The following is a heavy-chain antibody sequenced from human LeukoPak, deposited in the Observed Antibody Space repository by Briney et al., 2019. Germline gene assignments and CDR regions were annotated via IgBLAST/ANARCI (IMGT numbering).Heavy chain of an antibody. CDR1: GFTFYRYS. CDR3: TRDQGVRYAFDS. J-gene: IGHJ3*02. V-gene: IGHV3-21*01. D-gene: IGHD3-10*01. CDR2: ISPSSSYI. Sequence: GGSLRLSCAASGFTFYRYSMNWVRQAPGKGLEWVSSISPSSSYIHYADSVKGRFTISRDNAKNSLFLEMSSLRPEDTAVYYCTRDQGVRYAFDSWGQGSVVTVSS.